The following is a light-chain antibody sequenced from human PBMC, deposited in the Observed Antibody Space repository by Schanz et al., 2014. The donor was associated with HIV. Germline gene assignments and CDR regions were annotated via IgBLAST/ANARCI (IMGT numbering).Light chain of an antibody. Sequence: QSVLTQPPSASGPPGQRVTISCSGSSSNIGSNTVNWYQQLPGTAPKLLIYSNNQRPSGVPDRFSGSKSGTSASLAISGLQSEDEADYYCQSYDTTLSAILFGGGTKLTVL. CDR1: SSNIGSNT. J-gene: IGLJ2*01. CDR2: SNN. CDR3: QSYDTTLSAIL. V-gene: IGLV1-44*01.